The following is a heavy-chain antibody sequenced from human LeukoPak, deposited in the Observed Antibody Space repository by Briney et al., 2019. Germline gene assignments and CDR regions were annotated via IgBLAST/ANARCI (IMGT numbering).Heavy chain of an antibody. CDR2: IYYSGST. J-gene: IGHJ6*03. V-gene: IGHV4-39*07. CDR3: ARGISSPAYYYYYYMDV. CDR1: GGSISSSSYY. Sequence: SETLSLTCTVSGGSISSSSYYWGWIRQPPGKGLEWIGSIYYSGSTYYNPSLKSRVSISVDTSKNQFSLKLSSVTAADTAVYYCARGISSPAYYYYYYMDVWGKGTTVTVSS. D-gene: IGHD2-15*01.